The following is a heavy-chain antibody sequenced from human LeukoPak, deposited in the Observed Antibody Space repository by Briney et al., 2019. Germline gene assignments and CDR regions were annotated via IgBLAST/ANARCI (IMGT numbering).Heavy chain of an antibody. CDR3: TNGLTMNPFDY. CDR2: IRSKAYGGTT. CDR1: GFTVSSNY. D-gene: IGHD1-14*01. Sequence: GGSLRLSGAASGFTVSSNYMSWVRQTPGKGLEWVGFIRSKAYGGTTEYAASVKGRFTILRDDSKSIAYLQMNSLKTEDTAFYYCTNGLTMNPFDYWGQGTLVTVSS. V-gene: IGHV3-49*04. J-gene: IGHJ4*02.